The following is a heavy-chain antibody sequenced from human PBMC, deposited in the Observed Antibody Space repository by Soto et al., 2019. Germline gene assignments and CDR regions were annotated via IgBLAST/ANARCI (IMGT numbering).Heavy chain of an antibody. Sequence: ASVKVSCKASGYTFTSYDINWVRQATGQGLEWMGWMNPSGGSTSYAQKFQGRVTMTRDTSTSTVYMELSSLRSEDTAVYYCAREGGSSGSHLDYWGQGTLVTVSS. J-gene: IGHJ4*02. CDR3: AREGGSSGSHLDY. CDR2: MNPSGGST. D-gene: IGHD3-22*01. CDR1: GYTFTSYD. V-gene: IGHV1-8*01.